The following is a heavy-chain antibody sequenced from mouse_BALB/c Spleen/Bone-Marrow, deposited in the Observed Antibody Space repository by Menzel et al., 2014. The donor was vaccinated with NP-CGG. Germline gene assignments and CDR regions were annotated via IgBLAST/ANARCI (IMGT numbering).Heavy chain of an antibody. CDR3: TRGGNWEDFDY. CDR2: ISSGSSTI. D-gene: IGHD4-1*01. J-gene: IGHJ2*01. Sequence: EVNLVESGGGLVQPGGSRKLSCAASGFTFSSFGMHWVRQAPERGLEWVAYISSGSSTIFYADTVKGRFTISRDNPKNTLFLQMTSLRSEDTAMYYCTRGGNWEDFDYWGQGTTLTVSP. CDR1: GFTFSSFG. V-gene: IGHV5-17*02.